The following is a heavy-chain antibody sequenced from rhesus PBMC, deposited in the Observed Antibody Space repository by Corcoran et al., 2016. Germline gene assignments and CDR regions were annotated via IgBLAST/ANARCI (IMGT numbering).Heavy chain of an antibody. CDR3: AIGRIYEDDYGYYYTGYGLDS. Sequence: QVQLQESGPGLVKPSETLSLTCTVSGASISSYWWSWIRQPPGKGLEWIGELNGNSGSTNYNPPLKSRVTISRDTSKNQFFLKLSSLSAADTAVYYCAIGRIYEDDYGYYYTGYGLDSWGQGVVVTVSS. V-gene: IGHV4-80*01. CDR2: LNGNSGST. CDR1: GASISSYW. D-gene: IGHD3-9*01. J-gene: IGHJ6*01.